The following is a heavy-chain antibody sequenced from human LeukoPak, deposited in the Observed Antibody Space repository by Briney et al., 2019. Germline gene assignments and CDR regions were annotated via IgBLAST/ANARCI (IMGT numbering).Heavy chain of an antibody. Sequence: PGGSLRLSCAASGFTLSTFAMSWVRQAPGKGLEWVSAIRGGGGSASYADSVKGRFTISRDNSQNTLYLQMNSLRAEDTAVYYCAKEASSYSYFDYWGQGTLVTVSS. J-gene: IGHJ4*02. CDR3: AKEASSYSYFDY. CDR2: IRGGGGSA. V-gene: IGHV3-23*01. CDR1: GFTLSTFA. D-gene: IGHD2-15*01.